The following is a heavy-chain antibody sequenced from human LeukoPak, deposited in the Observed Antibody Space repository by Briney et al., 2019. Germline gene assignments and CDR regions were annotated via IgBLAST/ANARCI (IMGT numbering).Heavy chain of an antibody. CDR2: IYYSGST. CDR1: GGSISSYY. J-gene: IGHJ6*02. D-gene: IGHD3-22*01. V-gene: IGHV4-59*01. CDR3: ARDRGYYYDSSGYYYDYYYYGMDV. Sequence: SETLSLTCTVSGGSISSYYWSWIRQSPGKGLEWIGNIYYSGSTNYNPSLKSRVTISVDTSKNQFSLKLSSVTAADTAVYYCARDRGYYYDSSGYYYDYYYYGMDVWGQGTTVTVSS.